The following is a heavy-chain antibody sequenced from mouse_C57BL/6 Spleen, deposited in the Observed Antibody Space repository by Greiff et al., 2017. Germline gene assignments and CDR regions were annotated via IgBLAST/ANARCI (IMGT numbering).Heavy chain of an antibody. V-gene: IGHV1-81*01. CDR3: AREGKTAQAAYYFDY. CDR2: IYPRSGNT. CDR1: GYTFTSYG. J-gene: IGHJ2*01. Sequence: QVQLQQSGAELARPGASVKLSCKASGYTFTSYGISWVKQRTGQGLEWIGEIYPRSGNTYYNEKFKGKATLTADKSSSTAYMELRSLTSEDSAVYFCAREGKTAQAAYYFDYWGQGTTHTVSS. D-gene: IGHD3-2*02.